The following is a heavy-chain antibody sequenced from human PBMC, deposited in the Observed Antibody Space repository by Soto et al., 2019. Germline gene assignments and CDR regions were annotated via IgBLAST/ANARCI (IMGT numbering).Heavy chain of an antibody. CDR1: GGSINGFY. Sequence: SSETLSLTCTVSGGSINGFYWSWLRQPPGKGLEWIGYIYYSGSTNYNPSLKSRVTISVDTSKNQFSLKLSSVTAADTAVYYCARAYLLYCSSTSCPHYWFDPWGQGTLVTVSS. CDR3: ARAYLLYCSSTSCPHYWFDP. J-gene: IGHJ5*02. CDR2: IYYSGST. V-gene: IGHV4-59*01. D-gene: IGHD2-2*01.